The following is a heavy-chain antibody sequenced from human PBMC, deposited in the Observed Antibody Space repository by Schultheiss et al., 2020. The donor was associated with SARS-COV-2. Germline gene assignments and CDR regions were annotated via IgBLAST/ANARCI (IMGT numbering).Heavy chain of an antibody. CDR2: TSNSGTYK. CDR1: GFTFSSYS. Sequence: GGSLRLSCAASGFTFSSYSMNWVRQAPGKGLEWVSSTSNSGTYKYYADSVRGRLTISRDNAKNSLYLQMNSLRVEDTAVYYCARDLRRRKWEPHRADANDYWGQGTLVTVSS. J-gene: IGHJ4*02. V-gene: IGHV3-21*01. CDR3: ARDLRRRKWEPHRADANDY. D-gene: IGHD1-26*01.